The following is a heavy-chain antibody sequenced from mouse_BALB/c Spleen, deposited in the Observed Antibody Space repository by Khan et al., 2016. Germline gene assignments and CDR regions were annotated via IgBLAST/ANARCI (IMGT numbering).Heavy chain of an antibody. V-gene: IGHV3-2*02. Sequence: EVQLQESGPGLVKPSQSLSLTCTVTGYSITSDYAWNWIRQFPGNKLEWMGYISYSGSTSYNPSLKSRISITRDTSKNQFFLQLNSVTTEDTATYDGARDTTVVAKDYFDYWGQGTTLTVSS. CDR3: ARDTTVVAKDYFDY. J-gene: IGHJ2*01. CDR2: ISYSGST. CDR1: GYSITSDYA. D-gene: IGHD1-1*01.